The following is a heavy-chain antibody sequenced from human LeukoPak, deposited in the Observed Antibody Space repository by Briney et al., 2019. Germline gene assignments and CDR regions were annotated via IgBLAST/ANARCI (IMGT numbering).Heavy chain of an antibody. CDR1: GFTFRTYG. J-gene: IGHJ3*02. V-gene: IGHV3-33*01. CDR2: IWYDGSYK. Sequence: GGSLRLSCAASGFTFRTYGMNWVRQVPGKGLEWVAVIWYDGSYKYYADSVKGRFAISRDNSKNTLYLQMNSLRAEDTAVYYCARASYGGNANAFDIWGQGTMVTVSS. CDR3: ARASYGGNANAFDI. D-gene: IGHD4/OR15-4a*01.